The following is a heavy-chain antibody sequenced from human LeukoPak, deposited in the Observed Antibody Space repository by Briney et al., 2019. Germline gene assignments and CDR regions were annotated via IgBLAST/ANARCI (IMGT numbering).Heavy chain of an antibody. V-gene: IGHV1-8*02. J-gene: IGHJ5*02. Sequence: ASVKVSCKASGYTFTTYYMHWVRQATGQGLEWMGWMNPNSGNTGYAQKFQDRVTMTRNTSISTAYMELSSLRSEDTAVYYCARGPYYDYVWGTFYPLDPWGQGTLVIVSS. CDR2: MNPNSGNT. D-gene: IGHD3-16*01. CDR3: ARGPYYDYVWGTFYPLDP. CDR1: GYTFTTYY.